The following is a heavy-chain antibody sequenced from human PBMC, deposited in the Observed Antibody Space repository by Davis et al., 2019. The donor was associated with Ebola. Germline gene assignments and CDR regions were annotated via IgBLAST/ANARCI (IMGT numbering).Heavy chain of an antibody. CDR3: AAYSGSYSGDAFDI. V-gene: IGHV1-2*02. J-gene: IGHJ3*02. D-gene: IGHD1-26*01. CDR2: INPNSGGT. Sequence: ASVKVSCKASGYTFTGYYMHWVRQTPGQGLEWMGWINPNSGGTNYAQKFQGRVTMTRDMSTSTAYMELSSLRSEDTAVYYCAAYSGSYSGDAFDIWGQGTMVTVSS. CDR1: GYTFTGYY.